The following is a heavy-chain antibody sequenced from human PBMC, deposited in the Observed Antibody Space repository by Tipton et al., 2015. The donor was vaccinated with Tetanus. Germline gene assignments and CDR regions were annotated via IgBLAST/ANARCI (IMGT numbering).Heavy chain of an antibody. Sequence: TLSLTCTVSGGSIRGGTFYWGWIRQPPGKGLEWIGSIYESGDTYYILSLKSRVTISVDTSKNQFSLNLNSMAAADTGVYYCARHQSGYFTPFDYWGQGNLVTVPS. V-gene: IGHV4-39*01. D-gene: IGHD3-3*01. J-gene: IGHJ4*02. CDR2: IYESGDT. CDR1: GGSIRGGTFY. CDR3: ARHQSGYFTPFDY.